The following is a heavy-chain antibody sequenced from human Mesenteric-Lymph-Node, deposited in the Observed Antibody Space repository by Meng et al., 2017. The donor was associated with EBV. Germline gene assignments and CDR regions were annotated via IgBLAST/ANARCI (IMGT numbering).Heavy chain of an antibody. CDR1: GGSISSTTYY. J-gene: IGHJ4*02. CDR2: FYYTGSI. V-gene: IGHV4-39*01. CDR3: TKHYLVIAGRVDH. D-gene: IGHD2-15*01. Sequence: QLQLQESGPGLMKPSETLSLTCTVSGGSISSTTYYWGWIRQPPGKALEWIGSFYYTGSIYYNPSLKSRVTISVDTSTNKLSLKLSSVTAADTAVYYCTKHYLVIAGRVDHWGQGALVTVSS.